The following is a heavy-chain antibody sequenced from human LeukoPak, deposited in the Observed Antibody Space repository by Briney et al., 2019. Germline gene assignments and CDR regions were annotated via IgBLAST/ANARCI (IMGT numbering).Heavy chain of an antibody. D-gene: IGHD3-16*01. CDR2: MYYSGSA. CDR1: GGSISNYY. J-gene: IGHJ4*02. Sequence: SETLSLTCTVSGGSISNYYWSWIRQPPGKGLEWIGYMYYSGSAYYNPSLKSRVTISVDTSKNQFSLKLSSVTAADTAVYYCASSHPLGSNNDYFTPFDYWGQGTLVTVSS. CDR3: ASSHPLGSNNDYFTPFDY. V-gene: IGHV4-59*01.